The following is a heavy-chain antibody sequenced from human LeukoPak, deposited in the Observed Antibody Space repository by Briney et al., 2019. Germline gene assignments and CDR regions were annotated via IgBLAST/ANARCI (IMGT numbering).Heavy chain of an antibody. CDR1: GFTFSTYA. D-gene: IGHD3-10*01. Sequence: GGSLRLSCAASGFTFSTYAMSWVRQAPGKGLEWVSGISISGGSAYYADSVKGRFTISRDNSKNTLYLQMNRLRAEDTAVYYCAKYRDLLFAHCWFDLWGQGILVTVSS. J-gene: IGHJ5*02. CDR3: AKYRDLLFAHCWFDL. CDR2: ISISGGSA. V-gene: IGHV3-23*01.